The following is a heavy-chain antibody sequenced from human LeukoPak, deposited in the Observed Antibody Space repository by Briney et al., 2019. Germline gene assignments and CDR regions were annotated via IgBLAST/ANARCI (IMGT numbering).Heavy chain of an antibody. CDR1: GFTFSTYA. D-gene: IGHD3-9*01. J-gene: IGHJ3*02. CDR2: ISGSGGST. Sequence: GGSLRLSCAASGFTFSTYAMTWVRQAPGKGLEWVSTISGSGGSTYYADSVKGRFTISRDNYKNTLYLQMNSLRAEDTAVYYCAKAYYDLLTGNRVDAFDIWGRGTMVTVSS. V-gene: IGHV3-23*01. CDR3: AKAYYDLLTGNRVDAFDI.